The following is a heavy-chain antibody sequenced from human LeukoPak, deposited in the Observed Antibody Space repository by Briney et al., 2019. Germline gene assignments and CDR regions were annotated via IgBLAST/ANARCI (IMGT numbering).Heavy chain of an antibody. V-gene: IGHV4-39*01. CDR2: IYYSGST. J-gene: IGHJ4*02. Sequence: PSETLSLTCTVSGGSISSYYWGWIRQPPGKGLEWIGSIYYSGSTYYNPSLKSRVSISVDTSKNQFSLKLSSVTAADTAVYYCARHFPGSYYIYFDSWGQGTLVTVSS. D-gene: IGHD3-10*01. CDR1: GGSISSYY. CDR3: ARHFPGSYYIYFDS.